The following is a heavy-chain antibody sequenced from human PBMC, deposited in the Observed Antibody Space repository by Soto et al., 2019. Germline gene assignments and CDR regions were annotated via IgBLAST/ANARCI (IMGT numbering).Heavy chain of an antibody. CDR2: IYSGGST. CDR3: ARAPDAPIYYYYYYMDV. J-gene: IGHJ6*03. Sequence: GGSLRLSCAASGFTVSSNYMSWVRQAPGKGLEWVSVIYSGGSTYYADSVKGRFTISRDNSKNTLYLQMNSLRAEDTAVYYCARAPDAPIYYYYYYMDVWGKGTTVTVSS. CDR1: GFTVSSNY. V-gene: IGHV3-66*01.